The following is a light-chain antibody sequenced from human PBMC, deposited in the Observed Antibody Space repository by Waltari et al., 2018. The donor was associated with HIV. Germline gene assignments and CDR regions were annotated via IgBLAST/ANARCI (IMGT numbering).Light chain of an antibody. J-gene: IGLJ3*02. Sequence: QPVLTQPPSVSAAPGQKVTISCSGRSSNIRNPYVPWSQHPPGTAPKPPLYHTNKGPSGMADRFSGSKSGTSATLGITGLQTGDEADYYCGTWDSSLNSWEFGGGTKVTVL. CDR2: HTN. CDR1: SSNIRNPY. V-gene: IGLV1-51*01. CDR3: GTWDSSLNSWE.